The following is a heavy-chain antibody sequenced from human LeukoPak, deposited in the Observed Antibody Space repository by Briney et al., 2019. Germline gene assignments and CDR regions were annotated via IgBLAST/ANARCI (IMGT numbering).Heavy chain of an antibody. CDR3: ARGARGSGSPFDY. V-gene: IGHV4-59*01. J-gene: IGHJ4*02. Sequence: SETLSLTCTVSGGSISNYYWSWLRQPPGKGLEWIGYIYYSGSTNYNPSLKSRVTISVDTSKNQFSLKLISVTAADTAVYYCARGARGSGSPFDYWGQGTLVTVSS. CDR2: IYYSGST. CDR1: GGSISNYY. D-gene: IGHD3-10*01.